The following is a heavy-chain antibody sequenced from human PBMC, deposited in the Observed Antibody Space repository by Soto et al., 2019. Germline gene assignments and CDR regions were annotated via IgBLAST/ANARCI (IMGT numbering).Heavy chain of an antibody. CDR2: IIPIFGTA. CDR1: GGTFSSCS. CDR3: AREYYYDSSGYYGNDAFDI. D-gene: IGHD3-22*01. V-gene: IGHV1-69*13. Sequence: ASVNVSCKPSGGTFSSCSISWVRQAPGQGLEWMGWIIPIFGTANYAQKFQGRVTITADESTSTAYMELSSLRSEDTAVYYCAREYYYDSSGYYGNDAFDIWGQGTMVTVSS. J-gene: IGHJ3*02.